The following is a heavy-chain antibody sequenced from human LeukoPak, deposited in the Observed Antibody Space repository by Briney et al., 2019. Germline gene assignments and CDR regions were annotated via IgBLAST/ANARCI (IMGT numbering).Heavy chain of an antibody. CDR1: GYTFTSYG. CDR2: ITTYNGDT. CDR3: ARGSSYGFSMGY. V-gene: IGHV1-18*01. J-gene: IGHJ4*02. Sequence: ASVKVSCKASGYTFTSYGINWVRQAPGQGLEWMGWITTYNGDTNYAQKLRDRVTMTSDTSTSTAYMELRSLTSDDTAVYYCARGSSYGFSMGYWGQGTLVAVSS. D-gene: IGHD1-26*01.